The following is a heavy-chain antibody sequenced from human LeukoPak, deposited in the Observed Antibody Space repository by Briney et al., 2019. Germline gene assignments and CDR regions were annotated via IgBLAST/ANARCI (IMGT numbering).Heavy chain of an antibody. CDR3: AGTMVVTGQYY. J-gene: IGHJ4*02. D-gene: IGHD4-23*01. V-gene: IGHV4-59*01. Sequence: PSETLSLTCTVSGGSISSYYWSWIRQPPAKGLEWIGYIYYSGSTNYNPFLKSRVTISVDTSKNQFSLKLSSVTAADTGVYYCAGTMVVTGQYYWRQKTLVPVSS. CDR1: GGSISSYY. CDR2: IYYSGST.